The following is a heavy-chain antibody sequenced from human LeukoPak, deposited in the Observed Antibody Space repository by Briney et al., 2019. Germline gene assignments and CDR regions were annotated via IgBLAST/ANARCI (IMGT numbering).Heavy chain of an antibody. CDR1: GFTFSSYS. Sequence: GGSLRLSCAASGFTFSSYSMNWVRQAPGKGLEWVSYISSSSSTIYYADSVKGRFTISRDNAKNSLYLQMNSLRAEDTAVYYCARPQPSAYIAVALDYWGQGTLVTVSS. CDR3: ARPQPSAYIAVALDY. V-gene: IGHV3-48*04. D-gene: IGHD6-19*01. J-gene: IGHJ4*02. CDR2: ISSSSSTI.